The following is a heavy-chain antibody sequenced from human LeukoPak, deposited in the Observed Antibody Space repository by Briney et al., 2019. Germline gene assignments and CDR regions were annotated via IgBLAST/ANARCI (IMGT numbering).Heavy chain of an antibody. D-gene: IGHD3-16*01. CDR1: GFTFSNYA. Sequence: GGSLRLSCAVSGFTFSNYAMTWVRQAPGKGLEWVSVISGSGSSTYYADSVKGRLTISRDNSKNRLYLQMNSLRAEDTAVYYCAKPPHRGGFDYWGQGTLVTVSS. J-gene: IGHJ4*02. CDR3: AKPPHRGGFDY. CDR2: ISGSGSST. V-gene: IGHV3-23*01.